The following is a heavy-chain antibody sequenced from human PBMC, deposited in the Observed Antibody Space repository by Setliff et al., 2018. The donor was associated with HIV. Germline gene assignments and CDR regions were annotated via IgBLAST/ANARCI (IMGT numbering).Heavy chain of an antibody. V-gene: IGHV4-61*09. CDR2: IHVSGTT. CDR3: ARDLAPHSGPDAFDI. Sequence: SETLSLTCTVSGGSITSGSDYWSWIRQPAGEGLEWIGHIHVSGTTNYNPSLKSRVTISIDTSKHQFSLKLTSVTAADAALYYCARDLAPHSGPDAFDIWGQGTMVTVSS. D-gene: IGHD1-26*01. J-gene: IGHJ3*02. CDR1: GGSITSGSDY.